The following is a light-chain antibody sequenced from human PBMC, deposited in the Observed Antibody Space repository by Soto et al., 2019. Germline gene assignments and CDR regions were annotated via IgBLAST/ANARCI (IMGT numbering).Light chain of an antibody. Sequence: QSALTQPASVSGSPGQSITISCIETTSDFGTKKFFSWYQQQPGKAPKLIIYEGTKRPSGVSSRFSGSKSGNTASLTVSGLLSDDEADYFCCLYTSFFSFFGGGTKLTVL. CDR3: CLYTSFFSF. J-gene: IGLJ2*01. CDR2: EGT. CDR1: TSDFGTKKF. V-gene: IGLV2-23*01.